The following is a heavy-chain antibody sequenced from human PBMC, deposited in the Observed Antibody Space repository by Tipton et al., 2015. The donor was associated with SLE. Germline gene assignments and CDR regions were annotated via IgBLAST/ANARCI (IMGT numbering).Heavy chain of an antibody. V-gene: IGHV3-30*04. CDR2: ISYDGRNK. J-gene: IGHJ3*02. CDR3: AKGLSPRDAFDI. Sequence: SLRLSCAASGFTFSSYAMHWVRQAPGKGLEWVAVISYDGRNKHYADSVKGRFTISRDNSKNTLYLQMNSLRAEDTAVYYCAKGLSPRDAFDIWGQGTMVTVSS. CDR1: GFTFSSYA.